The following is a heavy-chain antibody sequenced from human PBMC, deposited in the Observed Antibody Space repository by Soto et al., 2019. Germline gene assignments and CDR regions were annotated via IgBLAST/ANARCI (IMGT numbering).Heavy chain of an antibody. CDR2: IYSSGST. Sequence: PSETLSLTCTVSGGSISDYYWSWIRQSPGKGLEWIGRIYSSGSTKYNPSLQSRVTMSLDTSNNQFSLRLTSVTAADTAVYYCARGQRFSDWFDPWGQGTLVTVSS. D-gene: IGHD3-3*01. V-gene: IGHV4-4*07. J-gene: IGHJ5*02. CDR1: GGSISDYY. CDR3: ARGQRFSDWFDP.